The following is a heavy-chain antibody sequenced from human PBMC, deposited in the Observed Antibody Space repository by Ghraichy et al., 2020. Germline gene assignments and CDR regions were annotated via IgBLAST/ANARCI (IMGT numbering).Heavy chain of an antibody. CDR1: GGTFGSSS. CDR3: ATLPTKAGFDY. Sequence: SVKVSCKASGGTFGSSSISWVRQAPGQGLDWMGRIIPIFGTADYSQKLQGRVTITADKSTSTAYMALNSLTSDDTAVYYCATLPTKAGFDYWGQGTLVTVSS. V-gene: IGHV1-69*06. CDR2: IIPIFGTA. J-gene: IGHJ4*02. D-gene: IGHD6-19*01.